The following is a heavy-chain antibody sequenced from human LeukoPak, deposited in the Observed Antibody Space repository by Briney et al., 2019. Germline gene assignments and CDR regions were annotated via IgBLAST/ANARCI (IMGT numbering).Heavy chain of an antibody. J-gene: IGHJ4*02. Sequence: GGSLRLSCAASGFTFSSCSMNWVRQAPGKGLEWVSSISSSSSYIYYADSVKGRFTISRDNAKNSLYLQMNSLRAEDTAVYYCARGDSYGYSFDYWGQGTLVTVSS. CDR3: ARGDSYGYSFDY. CDR2: ISSSSSYI. V-gene: IGHV3-21*01. D-gene: IGHD5-18*01. CDR1: GFTFSSCS.